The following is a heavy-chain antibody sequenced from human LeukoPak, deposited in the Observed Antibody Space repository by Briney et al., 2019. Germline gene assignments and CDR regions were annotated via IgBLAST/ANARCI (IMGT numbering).Heavy chain of an antibody. D-gene: IGHD2-21*01. CDR2: ISGTGENT. CDR1: GITFSSYG. V-gene: IGHV3-23*01. CDR3: AKEPLYYY. Sequence: GGSLRLSCAASGITFSSYGMSWVRQAPGKGLEWVSGISGTGENTYYADSVKGRFTISRDNSKNTLYLQMNSLRAEDTAVYYCAKEPLYYYWGQGTLVTVSS. J-gene: IGHJ4*02.